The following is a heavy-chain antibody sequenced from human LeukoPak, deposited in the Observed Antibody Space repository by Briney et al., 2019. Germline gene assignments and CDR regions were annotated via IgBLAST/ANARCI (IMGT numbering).Heavy chain of an antibody. CDR1: GYTFSGYY. CDR2: MNPNSGNT. CDR3: ARGTGSWLRLTRWFDP. J-gene: IGHJ5*02. D-gene: IGHD5-12*01. V-gene: IGHV1-8*02. Sequence: GASVKVSCKASGYTFSGYYLHWVRQATGQGLEWMGWMNPNSGNTDYAQKFQGRVTMTRNTSISTAYMELSSLVSEDTAVYYCARGTGSWLRLTRWFDPWGQGTLVTVSS.